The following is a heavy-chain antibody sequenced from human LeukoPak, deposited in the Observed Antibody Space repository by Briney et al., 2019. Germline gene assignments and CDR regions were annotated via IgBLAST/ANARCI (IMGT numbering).Heavy chain of an antibody. D-gene: IGHD2-2*01. V-gene: IGHV3-30*04. Sequence: GGSLRLSCAASGFTFSTYALHWVRQAPGKGLEWVAIISDDGRNKYYADSVEGRFTISRDNSKNTLYLQMNSLRAEDTAVYYCAKVGRDPYCSSTSCYYYYMDVWGKGTTVTVSS. CDR2: ISDDGRNK. J-gene: IGHJ6*03. CDR3: AKVGRDPYCSSTSCYYYYMDV. CDR1: GFTFSTYA.